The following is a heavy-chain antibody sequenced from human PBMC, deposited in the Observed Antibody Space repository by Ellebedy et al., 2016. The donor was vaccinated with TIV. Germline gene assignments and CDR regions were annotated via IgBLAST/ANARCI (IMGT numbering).Heavy chain of an antibody. Sequence: MPSETLSLTCAVYGGSFSGYYWSCIRQPPGKGLEWIGEINHSGSTNYNPSLKSRVTVSVDTSKNQFSLKLSSVTAADTAVYYCARGLGSGDVWGQGTTVTVSS. D-gene: IGHD2-15*01. V-gene: IGHV4-34*01. CDR3: ARGLGSGDV. J-gene: IGHJ6*02. CDR1: GGSFSGYY. CDR2: INHSGST.